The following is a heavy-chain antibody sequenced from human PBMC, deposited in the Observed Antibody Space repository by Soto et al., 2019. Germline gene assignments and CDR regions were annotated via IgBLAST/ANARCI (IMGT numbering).Heavy chain of an antibody. CDR2: IRAAGGTT. CDR1: GFTFNTNG. V-gene: IGHV3-23*01. Sequence: EVQLLDSGGGLVQPGGSLRLSCAASGFTFNTNGMTWVRQVPGKGLEWVAAIRAAGGTTYYADSVKGRFTISRDNSKKMPYREMNSLRAEDTGIYYCAKMYRHLSWLLDLAYFHYWGHGTPVPVSS. J-gene: IGHJ4*01. CDR3: AKMYRHLSWLLDLAYFHY. D-gene: IGHD3-3*01.